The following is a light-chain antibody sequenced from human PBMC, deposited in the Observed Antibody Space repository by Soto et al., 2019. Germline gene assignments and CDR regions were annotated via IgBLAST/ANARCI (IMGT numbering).Light chain of an antibody. CDR3: LQVRNFPRT. V-gene: IGKV1-12*01. J-gene: IGKJ1*01. CDR2: AAS. Sequence: DIQVTQSPSSVSASVGDRVTITCRASQGIGDRLAWYQHKPGKAPQLLIQAASTLLSGVPSRFSGSGSGTDFLLTINSLQPEDFATYSCLQVRNFPRTFGQGTKVEV. CDR1: QGIGDR.